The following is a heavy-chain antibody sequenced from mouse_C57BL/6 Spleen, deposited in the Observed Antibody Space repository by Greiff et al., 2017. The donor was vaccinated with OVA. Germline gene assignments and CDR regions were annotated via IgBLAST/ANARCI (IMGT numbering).Heavy chain of an antibody. CDR3: TINWERGYFDY. D-gene: IGHD4-1*01. J-gene: IGHJ2*01. V-gene: IGHV1-5*01. CDR1: GYTFTSYW. Sequence: EVQLQQSGTVLARPGASVKMSCKTSGYTFTSYWMHWVKQRPGQGLEWIGAIYPGNSDTSYNQKFKGKAKLTAVTSASTAYMELSSLTNEDSAVYYCTINWERGYFDYWGQGTTLTVSS. CDR2: IYPGNSDT.